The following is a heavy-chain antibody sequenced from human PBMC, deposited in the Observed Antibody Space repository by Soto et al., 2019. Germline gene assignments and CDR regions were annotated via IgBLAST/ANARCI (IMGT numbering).Heavy chain of an antibody. CDR2: ISSSSSYI. J-gene: IGHJ4*02. CDR1: GFTFSSYS. CDR3: ARYSSSGWFDFDY. V-gene: IGHV3-21*01. Sequence: NPAGSLRLSCAASGFTFSSYSMNWVRQAPGKGLEWVSSISSSSSYIYYADSVKGRFTISRDNAKNSLYLQMNSLRAEDTAVYYCARYSSSGWFDFDYWGQGTLVNVSS. D-gene: IGHD6-19*01.